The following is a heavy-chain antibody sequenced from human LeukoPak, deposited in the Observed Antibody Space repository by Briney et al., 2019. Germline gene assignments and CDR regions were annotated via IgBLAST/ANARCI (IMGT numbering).Heavy chain of an antibody. D-gene: IGHD6-19*01. CDR2: IYYSGST. V-gene: IGHV4-61*05. Sequence: SETLSLTCTVSGGSISSSSYYWGWIRQPPGKGLEWIGYIYYSGSTNYNPSLKSRVTISVDTSKNQFSLKLSSVTAADTAVYYCARQGSSGWYFFDYWGQGTLVTVSS. CDR1: GGSISSSSYY. J-gene: IGHJ4*02. CDR3: ARQGSSGWYFFDY.